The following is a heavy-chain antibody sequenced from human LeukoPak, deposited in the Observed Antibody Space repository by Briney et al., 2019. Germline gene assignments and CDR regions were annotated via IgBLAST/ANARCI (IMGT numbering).Heavy chain of an antibody. D-gene: IGHD3-10*01. CDR2: ISGSGAIT. J-gene: IGHJ4*02. Sequence: GGSLRLSCAASGFTFSSYGMRCVRQAQGKGLEGVSAISGSGAITKHADSVKGRFTIARDNSKNTLYLLMSNLRAEDTAVYYCAKEHNGSGMTTFDYWGQGTLVTVSS. CDR1: GFTFSSYG. V-gene: IGHV3-23*01. CDR3: AKEHNGSGMTTFDY.